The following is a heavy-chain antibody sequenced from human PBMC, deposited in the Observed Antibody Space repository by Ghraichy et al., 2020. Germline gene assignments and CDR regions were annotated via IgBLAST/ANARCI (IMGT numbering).Heavy chain of an antibody. J-gene: IGHJ4*02. CDR2: IKQDGSEK. Sequence: GGSLRLSCAASGFTFSSYWMSWVRQAPGKGLEWVANIKQDGSEKYYVDSVKGRFTISRDNAKNSLYLQMNSLRAEDTAVYYCARARGGRYCSSTSCPYYFDYWGQGTLVTVSS. D-gene: IGHD2-2*01. V-gene: IGHV3-7*01. CDR3: ARARGGRYCSSTSCPYYFDY. CDR1: GFTFSSYW.